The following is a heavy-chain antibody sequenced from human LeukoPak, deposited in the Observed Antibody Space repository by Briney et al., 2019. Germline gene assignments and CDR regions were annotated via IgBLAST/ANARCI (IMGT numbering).Heavy chain of an antibody. J-gene: IGHJ4*02. CDR2: IYYSGST. D-gene: IGHD6-19*01. CDR1: GGSISSGDYY. V-gene: IGHV4-30-4*08. CDR3: GRKQLSGYSCCWYDY. Sequence: SETLSLTCTVSGGSISSGDYYWSWIRQPPGKGLEWIGYIYYSGSTYYNPSLKGRVTISVDTSKNQFSLKLSSVTAADTAVYYCGRKQLSGYSCCWYDYWGQGTLVTVSS.